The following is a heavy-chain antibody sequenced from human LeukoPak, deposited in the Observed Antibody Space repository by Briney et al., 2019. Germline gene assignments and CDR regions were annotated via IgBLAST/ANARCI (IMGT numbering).Heavy chain of an antibody. CDR1: GGSISSYY. Sequence: SETLSLTCTVSGGSISSYYWSWIRQPPGKGLEWIGYIYYSGSTNYNPSLKSRVTLSVDTFKNQFSLRLSSVTAADTAVYYCARLPLRSHFDYWGQGTLVTVSS. CDR2: IYYSGST. V-gene: IGHV4-59*08. J-gene: IGHJ4*02. CDR3: ARLPLRSHFDY.